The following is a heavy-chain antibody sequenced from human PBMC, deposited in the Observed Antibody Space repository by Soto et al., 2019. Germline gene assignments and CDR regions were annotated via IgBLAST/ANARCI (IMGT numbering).Heavy chain of an antibody. J-gene: IGHJ5*02. Sequence: GGSLRLSCAASGFTFSSYAMSWVRQAPGRGLEWVSVISNSGATTLYADTVKGRFTISRDNPKNTLYLQMNSLRADDTAIYYCARDQGLWYGRFDPWGQGILVTVSS. V-gene: IGHV3-23*01. CDR3: ARDQGLWYGRFDP. CDR1: GFTFSSYA. D-gene: IGHD2-21*01. CDR2: ISNSGATT.